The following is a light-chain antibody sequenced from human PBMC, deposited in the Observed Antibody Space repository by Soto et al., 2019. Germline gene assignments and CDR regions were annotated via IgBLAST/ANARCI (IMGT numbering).Light chain of an antibody. Sequence: QSALTQPASVSGSPGQSITISCTGTSSDVGSYNLVPWYQQHPGKAPKLMIYEVSKRPSGVSNRFSGSKSGNTASLTISGLQAEDEADYYCCSYAGSSTSVVFGGGTKVTVL. J-gene: IGLJ2*01. CDR3: CSYAGSSTSVV. V-gene: IGLV2-23*02. CDR1: SSDVGSYNL. CDR2: EVS.